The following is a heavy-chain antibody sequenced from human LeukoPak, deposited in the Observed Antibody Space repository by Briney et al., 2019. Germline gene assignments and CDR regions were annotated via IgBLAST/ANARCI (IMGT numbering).Heavy chain of an antibody. Sequence: GGSLRLSCAASGFTFRRYDMSWVRQAPGKGLEWVSAISGNGDSTYYVDSVKGRFTISGDNSKNTLYLQMNSLRAEDTAVYYCALYCSGGSCYSMGGAFDIWGQGTVVTVSS. CDR1: GFTFRRYD. CDR3: ALYCSGGSCYSMGGAFDI. CDR2: ISGNGDST. V-gene: IGHV3-23*01. D-gene: IGHD2-15*01. J-gene: IGHJ3*02.